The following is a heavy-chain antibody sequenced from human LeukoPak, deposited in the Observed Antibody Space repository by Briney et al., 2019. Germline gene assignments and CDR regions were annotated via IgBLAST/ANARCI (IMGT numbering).Heavy chain of an antibody. CDR3: ARLYDSSGYEY. V-gene: IGHV5-51*01. CDR1: GYSFTSYW. D-gene: IGHD3-22*01. Sequence: GESLMISCKCSGYSFTSYWIGLVRQMPAKGLEWMGIIYPGDSDTRYSPSFQGQVTISADKSISTAYLQWSSLKASDTAMYYCARLYDSSGYEYWGQGTLVTVSS. J-gene: IGHJ4*02. CDR2: IYPGDSDT.